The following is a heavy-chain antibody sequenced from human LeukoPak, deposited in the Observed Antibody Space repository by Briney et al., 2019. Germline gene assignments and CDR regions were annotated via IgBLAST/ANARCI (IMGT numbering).Heavy chain of an antibody. D-gene: IGHD3-10*01. CDR3: ARGFNRITMVRGVYYFDY. Sequence: ASVKVSCEASGYTFTSYDINWVRQATGQGLEWMGWMNPNSGNTGYAQKFQGRVTMTRNTSISTAYMELSSLRSEDTAVYYCARGFNRITMVRGVYYFDYWGQGTLVTVSS. CDR1: GYTFTSYD. J-gene: IGHJ4*02. CDR2: MNPNSGNT. V-gene: IGHV1-8*01.